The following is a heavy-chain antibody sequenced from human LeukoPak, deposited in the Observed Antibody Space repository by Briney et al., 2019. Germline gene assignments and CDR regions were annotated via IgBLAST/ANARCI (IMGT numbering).Heavy chain of an antibody. D-gene: IGHD1-20*01. CDR1: TFTFSRYE. V-gene: IGHV3-74*01. J-gene: IGHJ4*02. CDR2: INSDGSST. CDR3: ARGNWNDVDY. Sequence: QPGGSLRLSCAASTFTFSRYEMNWVRQAPGKGLVWVSRINSDGSSTSYADSVKGRFTISRDNAKNTLYLQMNSLRAEDTAVYYCARGNWNDVDYWGQGTLVTVSS.